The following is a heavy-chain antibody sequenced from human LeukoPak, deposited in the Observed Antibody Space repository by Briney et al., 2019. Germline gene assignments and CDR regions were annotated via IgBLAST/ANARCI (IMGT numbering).Heavy chain of an antibody. CDR2: INHSGST. D-gene: IGHD2-2*01. V-gene: IGHV4-34*01. CDR1: GGSFSGYY. J-gene: IGHJ3*02. CDR3: ARSIVVVPAAYDAFDI. Sequence: AETLSLTCAVYGGSFSGYYWSWIRQPPGKGLEWIGEINHSGSTNYNPSLKSRVTISVDTSKNQFSLKLSSVTAADTAVYYCARSIVVVPAAYDAFDIWGQGTMVTVSS.